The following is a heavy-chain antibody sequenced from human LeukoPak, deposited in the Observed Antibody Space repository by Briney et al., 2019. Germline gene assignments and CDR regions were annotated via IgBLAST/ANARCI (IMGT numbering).Heavy chain of an antibody. D-gene: IGHD3-22*01. CDR3: ARGRWLFPNPFDY. V-gene: IGHV4-34*01. J-gene: IGHJ4*02. Sequence: SVTLSLTCAVSGGSFSGYYWSWIRQPPGKGLEWIGEINHSGSTNYNPSLKSRVTISVDTSKNQFSLKLSSVTAADTAVYYCARGRWLFPNPFDYWGQGTLVTVSS. CDR2: INHSGST. CDR1: GGSFSGYY.